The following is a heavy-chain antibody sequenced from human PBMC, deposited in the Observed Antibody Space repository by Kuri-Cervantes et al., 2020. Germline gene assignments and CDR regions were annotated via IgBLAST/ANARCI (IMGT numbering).Heavy chain of an antibody. CDR3: ARMPSDHFMDV. CDR1: GGTFSSYA. D-gene: IGHD2-2*01. J-gene: IGHJ6*03. Sequence: ASVKVSCKASGGTFSSYAISWVRQAPGQGLEWMAWINPNLGGAQYAQKFQGRVTLTRDMSITTVYMEVRRLSFDDTAVYYCARMPSDHFMDVWGKGTTVTVS. CDR2: INPNLGGA. V-gene: IGHV1-2*02.